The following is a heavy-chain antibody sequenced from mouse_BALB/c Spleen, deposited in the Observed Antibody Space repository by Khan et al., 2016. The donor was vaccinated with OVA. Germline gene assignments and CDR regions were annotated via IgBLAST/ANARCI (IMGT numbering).Heavy chain of an antibody. J-gene: IGHJ3*01. D-gene: IGHD2-1*01. CDR3: ATLYGNTFAY. CDR1: GFNIKDTY. CDR2: IYPPNDDS. Sequence: EVQLQQSGAELVKPGASVNLSCSASGFNIKDTYIHWVKQRPEQGLEWIGRIYPPNDDSKFGPKFQDKATLTADTSSNTAYLHLTSLTSADPAVYYCATLYGNTFAYWGQGTLVSVSA. V-gene: IGHV14-3*02.